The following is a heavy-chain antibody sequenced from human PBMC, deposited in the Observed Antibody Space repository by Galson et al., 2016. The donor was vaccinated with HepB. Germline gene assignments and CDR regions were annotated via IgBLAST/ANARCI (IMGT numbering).Heavy chain of an antibody. CDR3: ARPRRLWLVRFDGDALQF. Sequence: SVKVSCKASGYSFSRYALHWLRQAPGQRPEWMGWINAGNGDTEYSRKFRGRLTFTSDTSATTVYMELSRLKSEDTALYYCARPRRLWLVRFDGDALQFWGQGTMVTVSS. D-gene: IGHD6-19*01. CDR1: GYSFSRYA. V-gene: IGHV1-3*01. CDR2: INAGNGDT. J-gene: IGHJ3*01.